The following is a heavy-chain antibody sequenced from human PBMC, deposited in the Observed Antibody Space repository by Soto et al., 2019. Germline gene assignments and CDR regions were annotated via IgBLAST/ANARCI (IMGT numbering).Heavy chain of an antibody. CDR2: MNPNSGNT. J-gene: IGHJ6*02. V-gene: IGHV1-8*01. CDR3: ATAPGYCISTSCYPRYYGMDV. Sequence: QVQLVQSGAEVKKPGASVKVSCKASGYTFTSYDINWVRQATGQGLEWMGWMNPNSGNTGYAQKFQGRVTMTRNTSISTAYLELSSLRSEDTAVYYCATAPGYCISTSCYPRYYGMDVWGQGTTVIVSS. CDR1: GYTFTSYD. D-gene: IGHD2-2*01.